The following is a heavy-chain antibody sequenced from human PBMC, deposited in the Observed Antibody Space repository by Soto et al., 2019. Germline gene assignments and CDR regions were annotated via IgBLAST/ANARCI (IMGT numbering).Heavy chain of an antibody. CDR3: VKDPPRDHGGNPASFDY. Sequence: PGGSLRLSCSASGFTISGYAMSWVRQAPGKGLEWVSTIRNSGGDTYYADSVKGRFTISRDNSKNTLYLQMNSLRAEDTAVYYCVKDPPRDHGGNPASFDYWGQGTLVTVSS. V-gene: IGHV3-23*01. CDR2: IRNSGGDT. J-gene: IGHJ4*02. D-gene: IGHD4-17*01. CDR1: GFTISGYA.